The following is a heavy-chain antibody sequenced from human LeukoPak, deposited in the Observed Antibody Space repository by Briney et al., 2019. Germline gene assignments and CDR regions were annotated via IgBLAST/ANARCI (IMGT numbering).Heavy chain of an antibody. Sequence: QPGGSLRLSCAASGFTFSGSAMHWVRQASGKGLEWVGRIRSKAHGYATGYVASVQGRFTISRDDSKNTAYLQMNSLKTEDTAVYYCTRLVVDYGDYIDPFDVWGRGTMVTISS. J-gene: IGHJ3*01. CDR2: IRSKAHGYAT. CDR3: TRLVVDYGDYIDPFDV. D-gene: IGHD4-17*01. V-gene: IGHV3-73*01. CDR1: GFTFSGSA.